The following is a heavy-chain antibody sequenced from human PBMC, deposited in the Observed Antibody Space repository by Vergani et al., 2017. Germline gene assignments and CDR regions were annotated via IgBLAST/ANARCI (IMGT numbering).Heavy chain of an antibody. V-gene: IGHV4-39*07. D-gene: IGHD2-15*01. Sequence: QLQLQESGPGLVKPSETLSLTCTVSGGSISSSSYYWGWIRQPPGKGLEWIGSIYYSGNTYYNPSLKSRVTISVDTSKNQFSLKLSSVTAADTAVYYCARVGYCSGGSCHRSFYYYYYMDVWGKGTTVTVSS. CDR2: IYYSGNT. CDR1: GGSISSSSYY. CDR3: ARVGYCSGGSCHRSFYYYYYMDV. J-gene: IGHJ6*03.